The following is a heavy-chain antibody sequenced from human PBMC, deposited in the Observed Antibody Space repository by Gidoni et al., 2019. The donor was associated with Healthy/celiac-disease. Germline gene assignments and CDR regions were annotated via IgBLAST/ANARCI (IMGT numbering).Heavy chain of an antibody. D-gene: IGHD6-6*01. CDR1: GYTFTSYD. V-gene: IGHV1-8*01. J-gene: IGHJ4*02. Sequence: QVQLVQSGAEVKKPGASVKVSCKASGYTFTSYDINWVRQATGQGLEWMGWMNPNSGNTGYAQKFQGRVTMTRNTSMSTAYMGLSSLRSEDTAVYYCAREGASSSSESFDYWGQGTLVTVSS. CDR2: MNPNSGNT. CDR3: AREGASSSSESFDY.